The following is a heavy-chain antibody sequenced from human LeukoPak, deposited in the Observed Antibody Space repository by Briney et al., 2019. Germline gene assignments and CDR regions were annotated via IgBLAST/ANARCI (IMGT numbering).Heavy chain of an antibody. D-gene: IGHD3-9*01. CDR2: ISSSSSYI. J-gene: IGHJ3*02. V-gene: IGHV3-21*05. CDR3: ARAAEYWYDIKAFDI. Sequence: GGSLRLSCAASGFTFSSYSMNWVRQAPGKGLEWVSYISSSSSYIYYADSVKGRFTISRDNAKNSLYLQMNSLRAEDTAVYYCARAAEYWYDIKAFDIWGQGTMVTVSS. CDR1: GFTFSSYS.